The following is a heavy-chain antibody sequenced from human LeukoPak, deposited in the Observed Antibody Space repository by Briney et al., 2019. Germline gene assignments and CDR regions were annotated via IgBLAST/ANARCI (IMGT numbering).Heavy chain of an antibody. J-gene: IGHJ4*02. Sequence: GGSLRLSCTASGFTFGDYAMSWVRQAPGKGLEWVGFIRSKAYGGTTEYAASVKGRFTISRDDSKSIAYLQMNSLKTEDTAVYYCTRDRGDSSGYYPRSDYWGQGTLVTVSS. CDR3: TRDRGDSSGYYPRSDY. V-gene: IGHV3-49*04. CDR2: IRSKAYGGTT. D-gene: IGHD3-22*01. CDR1: GFTFGDYA.